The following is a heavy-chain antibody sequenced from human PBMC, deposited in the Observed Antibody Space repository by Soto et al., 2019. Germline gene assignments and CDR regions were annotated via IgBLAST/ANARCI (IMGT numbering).Heavy chain of an antibody. CDR3: ARDLRNYDILPGYYVYYYYGMDV. Sequence: PGGSLRLSCAASGFTFSSYGMHWFRQAPGKGLEWVAVIWYDGSNKYYADSVKGRFTISSNNSKNTLYLQMNSMRAEDTAVYYCARDLRNYDILPGYYVYYYYGMDVWGQGTTVTVSS. D-gene: IGHD3-9*01. CDR2: IWYDGSNK. J-gene: IGHJ6*02. CDR1: GFTFSSYG. V-gene: IGHV3-33*01.